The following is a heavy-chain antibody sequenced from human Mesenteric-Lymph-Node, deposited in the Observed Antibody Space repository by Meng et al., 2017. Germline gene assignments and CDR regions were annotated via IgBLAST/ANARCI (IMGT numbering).Heavy chain of an antibody. Sequence: VPLHATGPGPVEPSGAVAHTRGVSGGFISRSNWWSRGRQPPGKGLEWIGEIYQCGGTNYNPSLKSRVTISVDKSKNQFSLKLSSVTAADTAVYYCASRNRWLVHLKRPAPHNWFDPWGQGTLVTVSS. V-gene: IGHV4-4*02. D-gene: IGHD6-19*01. CDR2: IYQCGGT. CDR1: GGFISRSNW. CDR3: ASRNRWLVHLKRPAPHNWFDP. J-gene: IGHJ5*02.